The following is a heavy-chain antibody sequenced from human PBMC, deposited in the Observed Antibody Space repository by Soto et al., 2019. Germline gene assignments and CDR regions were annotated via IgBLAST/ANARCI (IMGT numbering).Heavy chain of an antibody. CDR1: GDSVSSGGAY. CDR2: LYYGGSA. D-gene: IGHD3-10*01. Sequence: QVQLQESGPGLVQPSQTLSLTCSVSGDSVSSGGAYWSWIRQLPGKVLEWIGYLYYGGSANYTPSQKSRLNMSLDTSKNQFSLKLKSVTAADTAVYYCARIKSLYYKIISYSFDYGGGGTLVTASS. V-gene: IGHV4-31*03. CDR3: ARIKSLYYKIISYSFDY. J-gene: IGHJ4*02.